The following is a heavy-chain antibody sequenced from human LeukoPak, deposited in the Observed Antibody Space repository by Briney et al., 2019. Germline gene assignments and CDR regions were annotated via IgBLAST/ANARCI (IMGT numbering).Heavy chain of an antibody. V-gene: IGHV3-30*18. CDR2: ISYDGSNK. CDR1: GFTFSSYG. CDR3: AKDNGSALIGY. J-gene: IGHJ4*02. Sequence: PGRSLRLSCAASGFTFSSYGMHWVRQAPGKGLEWVAVISYDGSNKYYADSVKGRFTISRDNSKNTLYLQMNSLRAEDTAVYYCAKDNGSALIGYWGQGTLVTVSS. D-gene: IGHD3-10*01.